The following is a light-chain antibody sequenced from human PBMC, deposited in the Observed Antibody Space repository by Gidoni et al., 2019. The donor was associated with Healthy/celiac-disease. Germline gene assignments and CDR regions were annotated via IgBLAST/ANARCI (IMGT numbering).Light chain of an antibody. CDR2: GAS. V-gene: IGKV3-15*01. J-gene: IGKJ1*01. Sequence: EIVMTQSPATLSVSPGERVTLSCRASQSVGSNLAWYQQKPGQAPRLLIYGASTRATGIPARFSGSGSGTEFTLIISSLQSEDFAVYYCQQYNDWPRTFGQGTKVEIK. CDR1: QSVGSN. CDR3: QQYNDWPRT.